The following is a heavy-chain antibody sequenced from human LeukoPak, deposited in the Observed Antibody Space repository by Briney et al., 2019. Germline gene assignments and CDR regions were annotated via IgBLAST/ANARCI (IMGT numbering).Heavy chain of an antibody. Sequence: GGSLRLSCSASGFXLSSYAMHWVRQAPGKGLEYVSVISSNGGSTNYADSVKGRFTISRDNSKNTLYLQMSSLRAEDTAVYYCVKDRHFYYGSGSLLEYWGQGTLVTVSS. CDR1: GFXLSSYA. CDR2: ISSNGGST. CDR3: VKDRHFYYGSGSLLEY. D-gene: IGHD3-10*01. J-gene: IGHJ4*02. V-gene: IGHV3-64D*06.